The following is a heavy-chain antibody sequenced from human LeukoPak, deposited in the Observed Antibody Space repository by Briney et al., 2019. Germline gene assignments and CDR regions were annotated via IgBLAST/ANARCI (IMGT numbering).Heavy chain of an antibody. CDR2: ISAYNGNT. CDR1: GYTFTSYG. CDR3: ARGHCGSATCQRNWFDP. J-gene: IGHJ5*02. D-gene: IGHD2-2*01. V-gene: IGHV1-18*01. Sequence: ASVKVSCKASGYTFTSYGISWVRQAPGQGLEWMGWISAYNGNTNYAQKLQGRVTMTTDTSTSTAYMELSSLRSDDTAVYYCARGHCGSATCQRNWFDPWGQGSLVTVSS.